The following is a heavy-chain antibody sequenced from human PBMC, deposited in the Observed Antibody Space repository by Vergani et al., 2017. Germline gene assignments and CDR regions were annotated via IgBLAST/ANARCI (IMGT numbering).Heavy chain of an antibody. J-gene: IGHJ3*02. Sequence: QVQLQESGPGLVKPSETLSLTCTVSGGSISSYYWSWIRQPPGKGLEWIGYIYYSGSTNYNPSLKSRVTISVDTSKNQFSLKLSSVTAAETAVYYCARVERSGWSRGDAFDIWGQGTMVTVSS. D-gene: IGHD6-19*01. CDR2: IYYSGST. CDR3: ARVERSGWSRGDAFDI. CDR1: GGSISSYY. V-gene: IGHV4-59*01.